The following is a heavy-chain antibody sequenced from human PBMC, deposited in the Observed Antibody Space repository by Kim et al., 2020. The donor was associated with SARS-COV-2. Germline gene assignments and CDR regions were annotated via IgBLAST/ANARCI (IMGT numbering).Heavy chain of an antibody. D-gene: IGHD5-18*01. CDR1: GGSISSSSYY. V-gene: IGHV4-39*01. CDR2: IYYSGST. J-gene: IGHJ4*02. Sequence: SETLSLTCTVSGGSISSSSYYWGWIRQPPGKGLEWIGSIYYSGSTYYNPPLKSRVTISVDTSKNQFSLKLSSVTAADTAVYYCAPIRVDTAMDEDYWGQGTLVTVSS. CDR3: APIRVDTAMDEDY.